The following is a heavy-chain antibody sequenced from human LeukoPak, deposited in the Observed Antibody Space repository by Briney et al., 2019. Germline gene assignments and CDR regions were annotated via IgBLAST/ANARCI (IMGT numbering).Heavy chain of an antibody. Sequence: PGGSLRLSCAASGFTFSSSTMNWVRRAPGKGLEWVSSISSGSDCIYYADSVKGRFTISRDNPKNSLYLQMNSLRAEDTAVYYCVRIPNSANFPNWFDPWGQGTLVTVSS. V-gene: IGHV3-21*01. CDR2: ISSGSDCI. J-gene: IGHJ5*02. CDR3: VRIPNSANFPNWFDP. CDR1: GFTFSSST. D-gene: IGHD4/OR15-4a*01.